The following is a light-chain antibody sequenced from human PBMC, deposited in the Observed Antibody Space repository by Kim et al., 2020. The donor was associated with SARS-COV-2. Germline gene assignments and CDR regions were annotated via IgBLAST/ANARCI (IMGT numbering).Light chain of an antibody. J-gene: IGKJ2*01. CDR2: GAS. Sequence: SPGARATLSCRASQSISDNYVAWYQQIPGQAPRLLIYGASSRATGIPDRFSGSGSGTDFTLTISRLEPEDFAVYYCQQYGSSPRTFGQGTKLEI. V-gene: IGKV3-20*01. CDR3: QQYGSSPRT. CDR1: QSISDNY.